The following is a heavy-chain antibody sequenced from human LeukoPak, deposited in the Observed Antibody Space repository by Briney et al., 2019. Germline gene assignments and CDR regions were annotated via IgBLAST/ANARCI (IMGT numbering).Heavy chain of an antibody. D-gene: IGHD2-2*01. CDR2: INHSGST. J-gene: IGHJ5*02. V-gene: IGHV4-34*01. CDR1: GGSFSGYY. CDR3: ARAKPKGYCSSTSCYLANWFDP. Sequence: SETLSLTCVVYGGSFSGYYWSWIRQPPGKGLEWIGEINHSGSTHHNPSLKSRVTISVDTSKNQFSLKLSSVTAADTAVYYCARAKPKGYCSSTSCYLANWFDPWGQGTLVTVSS.